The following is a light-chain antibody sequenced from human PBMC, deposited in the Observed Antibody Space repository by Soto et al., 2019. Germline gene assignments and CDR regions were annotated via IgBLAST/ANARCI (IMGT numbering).Light chain of an antibody. CDR1: QSISSY. CDR2: AAA. V-gene: IGKV1-39*01. J-gene: IGKJ1*01. Sequence: DIQITHSLSSLSASVGYRVTITCLASQSISSYLNSYQQKTGKAPTLLMYAAASLQRGVPSRFSGSGSGRDLTLTISSLQPEDFATYYCQQSYSTPPTFGQGAKVDIK. CDR3: QQSYSTPPT.